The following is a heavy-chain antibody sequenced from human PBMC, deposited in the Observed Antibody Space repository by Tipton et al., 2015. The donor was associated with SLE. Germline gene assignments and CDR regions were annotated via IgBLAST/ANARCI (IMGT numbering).Heavy chain of an antibody. CDR3: ARVAGGGTVFDY. CDR1: GFTFSSYA. Sequence: SLRLSCAASGFTFSSYAMHWVRQAPGKGLEWVSYISTSGSSIYYADSVKGRFTISRDNAKNSLYLQMNSLRAEDTAVYYCARVAGGGTVFDYWGQGTLVTVSS. D-gene: IGHD2-8*02. V-gene: IGHV3-48*03. CDR2: ISTSGSSI. J-gene: IGHJ4*02.